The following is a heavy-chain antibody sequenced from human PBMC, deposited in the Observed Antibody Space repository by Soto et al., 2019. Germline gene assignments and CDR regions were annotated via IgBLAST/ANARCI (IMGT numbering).Heavy chain of an antibody. V-gene: IGHV3-9*01. J-gene: IGHJ6*03. CDR2: ISWNSGSI. CDR3: AKAARHDYYYYYMDV. Sequence: SLRLSCAASGFTFVDYGMHWVRQAPGKGLEWVSGISWNSGSIGYADSVKGRFTISRDNAKNSLYLQMNSLRAEDTALYYCAKAARHDYYYYYMDVCGKGTTVTVSS. D-gene: IGHD6-6*01. CDR1: GFTFVDYG.